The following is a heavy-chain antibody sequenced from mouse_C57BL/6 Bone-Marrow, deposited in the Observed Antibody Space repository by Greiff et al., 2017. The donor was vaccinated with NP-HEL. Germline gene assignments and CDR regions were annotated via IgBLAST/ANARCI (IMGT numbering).Heavy chain of an antibody. CDR1: GYTFTSYG. J-gene: IGHJ2*01. CDR3: ARWRGLLQNFDY. Sequence: QVQLQQSGAELARPGASVKLSCKASGYTFTSYGISWVKQRTGQGLEWIGEIYPRSGNTYYNEKFKGKATLTADKSSSTAYMELRSLTSEDSAVYFCARWRGLLQNFDYWGQGTTLTVSS. CDR2: IYPRSGNT. V-gene: IGHV1-81*01. D-gene: IGHD2-3*01.